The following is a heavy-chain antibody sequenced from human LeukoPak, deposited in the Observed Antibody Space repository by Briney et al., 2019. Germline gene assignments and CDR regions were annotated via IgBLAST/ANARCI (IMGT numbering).Heavy chain of an antibody. CDR3: AREGYDILTGYSHFDY. CDR2: IYHSGST. Sequence: SETLSLTCTVSGYSISSGYYWGWIRPPPGKGLEWIGSIYHSGSTYYNPSLKSRVTISVDTSKNQFSLKLSSVTAADTAVYYCAREGYDILTGYSHFDYWGQGTLVTVSS. CDR1: GYSISSGYY. V-gene: IGHV4-38-2*02. J-gene: IGHJ4*02. D-gene: IGHD3-9*01.